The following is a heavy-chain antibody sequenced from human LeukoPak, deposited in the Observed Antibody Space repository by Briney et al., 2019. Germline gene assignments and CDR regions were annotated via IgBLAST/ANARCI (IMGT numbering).Heavy chain of an antibody. J-gene: IGHJ3*02. CDR1: GYTFTGYY. CDR2: INPNSGGT. V-gene: IGHV1-2*02. CDR3: ARSSSSFNAFDI. D-gene: IGHD6-6*01. Sequence: ASVKVSCKASGYTFTGYYMHWVRQAPGQGLEWMGWINPNSGGTNYAQKFQGRVTTTRDTSISTAYMELSRLRSDDTAVYYCARSSSSFNAFDIWGQGTMVTVSS.